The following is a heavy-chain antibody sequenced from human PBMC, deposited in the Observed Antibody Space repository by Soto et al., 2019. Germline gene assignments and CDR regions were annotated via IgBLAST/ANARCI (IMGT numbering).Heavy chain of an antibody. D-gene: IGHD3-16*02. CDR1: GGTFSSYA. CDR3: ARAGLLSGGVIGSLLDY. V-gene: IGHV1-69*12. CDR2: IIPIFGTA. Sequence: QVQLVQSGAEVKKPGSSVKVSCKASGGTFSSYAISWVRQAPGQGLEWMGGIIPIFGTANYAQKCQGRVTITADESTSTAYMALSSLRSEDTAVYYCARAGLLSGGVIGSLLDYWGQGTLVTVSS. J-gene: IGHJ4*02.